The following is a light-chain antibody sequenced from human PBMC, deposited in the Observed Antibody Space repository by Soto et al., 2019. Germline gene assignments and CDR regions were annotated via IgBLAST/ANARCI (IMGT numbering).Light chain of an antibody. V-gene: IGLV1-51*01. CDR3: GTWDSSPSAGV. CDR2: DNN. Sequence: QSVLTQPPSVSAAPGQKVTISCSGTSSNIGNNYVSWYQQVPGTAPKLLIYDNNKRPSGIPDRFSASKSGTSATLGITGLQTGDEADYYCGTWDSSPSAGVFGGGTKLTVL. CDR1: SSNIGNNY. J-gene: IGLJ2*01.